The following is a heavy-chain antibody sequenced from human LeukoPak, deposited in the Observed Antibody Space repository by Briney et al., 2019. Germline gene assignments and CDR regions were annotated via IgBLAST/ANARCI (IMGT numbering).Heavy chain of an antibody. D-gene: IGHD5-18*01. J-gene: IGHJ4*02. CDR1: GGTFSSYA. CDR2: IIPIFGTA. Sequence: SVKVSCKASGGTFSSYAISWVRQAPGQGREWMGRIIPIFGTANYAQKFQGRVTITTDESTSTAYMELSSLRSEDTAVYYCARVGSTGYSYGCFDYWGQGTLVTVSS. CDR3: ARVGSTGYSYGCFDY. V-gene: IGHV1-69*05.